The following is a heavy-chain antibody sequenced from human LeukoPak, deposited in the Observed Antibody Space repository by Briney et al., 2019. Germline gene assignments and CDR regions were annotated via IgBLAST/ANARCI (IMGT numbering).Heavy chain of an antibody. CDR3: ARGNVLLWFGELVFRWFDP. CDR2: IYYSGST. J-gene: IGHJ5*02. D-gene: IGHD3-10*01. Sequence: PSETLSLTCTVSGGSISSSSYYWGWIRQPPGKGLEWIGSIYYSGSTYYNPSLKSRVAISVDTSKNQFSLKLSSVTAADTAVYYCARGNVLLWFGELVFRWFDPWGQGTLVTVSS. V-gene: IGHV4-39*07. CDR1: GGSISSSSYY.